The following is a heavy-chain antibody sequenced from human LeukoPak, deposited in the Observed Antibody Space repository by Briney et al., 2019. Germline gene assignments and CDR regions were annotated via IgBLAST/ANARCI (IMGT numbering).Heavy chain of an antibody. CDR1: GFTFSSYA. Sequence: PGGSLRLSCVVSGFTFSSYAMHWVRQAPGKGLEWVAVISYDGSIKYYVDSVKGRITISRDNSKNTLYLQMNSLRAEDTAVYYCARDGSVVQGAFDIWGQGTMVTVSS. J-gene: IGHJ3*02. CDR3: ARDGSVVQGAFDI. D-gene: IGHD2-15*01. V-gene: IGHV3-30*04. CDR2: ISYDGSIK.